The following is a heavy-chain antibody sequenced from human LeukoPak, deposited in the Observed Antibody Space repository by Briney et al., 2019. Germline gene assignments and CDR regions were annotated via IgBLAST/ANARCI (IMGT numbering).Heavy chain of an antibody. CDR3: ARRRGVYYFDY. V-gene: IGHV4-39*01. D-gene: IGHD3-10*01. J-gene: IGHJ4*02. Sequence: PSETLSLTCTVSGGSISSSNFYWGWIRQSPGKGLEWIGSIYYSGSTYYNASLQSRVTISVDTSKNQFSLRLRSVTATDTAVYYCARRRGVYYFDYWGQGTLVTVSS. CDR1: GGSISSSNFY. CDR2: IYYSGST.